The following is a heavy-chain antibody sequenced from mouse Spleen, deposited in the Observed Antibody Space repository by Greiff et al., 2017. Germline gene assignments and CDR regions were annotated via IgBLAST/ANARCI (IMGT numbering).Heavy chain of an antibody. D-gene: IGHD1-1*01. V-gene: IGHV5-4*03. CDR1: GFTFSSYA. CDR2: ISDGGSYT. J-gene: IGHJ3*01. Sequence: EVKLMESGGGLVKPGGSLKLSCAASGFTFSSYAMSWVRQTPEKRLEWVATISDGGSYTYYPDNVKGRFTISRDNAKNNLYLQMSHLKSEDTAMYYCARGGTTVVATPFAYWGQGTLVTVSA. CDR3: ARGGTTVVATPFAY.